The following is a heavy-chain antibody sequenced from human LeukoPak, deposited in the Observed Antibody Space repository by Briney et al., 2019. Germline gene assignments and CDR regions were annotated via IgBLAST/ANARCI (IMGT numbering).Heavy chain of an antibody. J-gene: IGHJ4*02. V-gene: IGHV3-30-3*01. CDR1: GFTLSSYA. CDR2: ISYDGSKK. D-gene: IGHD3-16*01. Sequence: GGSLRLSCAASGFTLSSYAMYWVRQAPGKGLEWVAVISYDGSKKYYADSVKGRFTISSDNSKNTLYLQMNSLRAEDTAVYYCARGEDNADEYLRVDYWGQGILVTVSS. CDR3: ARGEDNADEYLRVDY.